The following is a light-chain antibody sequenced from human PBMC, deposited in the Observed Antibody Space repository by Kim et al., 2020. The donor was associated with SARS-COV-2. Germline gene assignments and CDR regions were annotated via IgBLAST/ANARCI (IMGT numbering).Light chain of an antibody. CDR1: QDISNY. CDR2: DAS. Sequence: DIQMTQSPSSLSASVGDRVTITCRASQDISNYLAWNQQGPGKVPKLLIYDASALQSGVPSRFAGSGSGTDFTLTITNLQPEDVATYYCQKYKSVPWTFGPGTRVDIK. V-gene: IGKV1-27*01. J-gene: IGKJ1*01. CDR3: QKYKSVPWT.